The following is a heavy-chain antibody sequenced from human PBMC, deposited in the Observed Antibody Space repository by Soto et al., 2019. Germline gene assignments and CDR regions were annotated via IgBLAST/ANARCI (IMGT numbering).Heavy chain of an antibody. V-gene: IGHV1-46*01. CDR3: ARDQGELRYFDWLNGMDV. Sequence: GAAVKVSCKASGYTFTSYYMHWVRQAPGQGLEWMGIINPSGGSTSYAQKFQGRVTMTRDTSTSTVYMELSSLRSEDTAVYYCARDQGELRYFDWLNGMDVWGQGTTVTVSS. J-gene: IGHJ6*02. CDR1: GYTFTSYY. CDR2: INPSGGST. D-gene: IGHD3-9*01.